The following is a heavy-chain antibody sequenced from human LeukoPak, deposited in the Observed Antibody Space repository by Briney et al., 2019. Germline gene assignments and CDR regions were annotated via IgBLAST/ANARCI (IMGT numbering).Heavy chain of an antibody. D-gene: IGHD1-26*01. CDR3: ASGPQGGSYYSGMDV. CDR1: GGSISSSSYY. Sequence: SETLSLTCTVSGGSISSSSYYWGWIRQPPGKGLEWIGSIYYSGSTYYNPSLKSRVTISVDTSKNQFSLKLSSVTAADTAVYHCASGPQGGSYYSGMDVWGQGTTVTVSS. V-gene: IGHV4-39*01. J-gene: IGHJ6*02. CDR2: IYYSGST.